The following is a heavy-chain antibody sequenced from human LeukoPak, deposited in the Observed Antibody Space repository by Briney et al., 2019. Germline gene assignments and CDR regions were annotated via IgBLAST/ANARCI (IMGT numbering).Heavy chain of an antibody. CDR3: VRGGGGL. J-gene: IGHJ4*02. CDR2: ISSTSSTI. Sequence: GGSLRLSCAVSGFTFSSYNMHWVRQAPGKGLEWISYISSTSSTIYYADSVKGRLTISRDNAKNSVFLQMNSLRVEDTAVYYCVRGGGGLWGQGALVTVSS. V-gene: IGHV3-48*04. D-gene: IGHD3-10*01. CDR1: GFTFSSYN.